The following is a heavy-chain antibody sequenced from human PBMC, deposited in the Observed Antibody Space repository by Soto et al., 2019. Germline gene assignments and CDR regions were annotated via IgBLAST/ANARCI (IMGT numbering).Heavy chain of an antibody. V-gene: IGHV1-2*04. Sequence: QVQLVQSGAEVKKPGASVKVSCKASGYTFSDYYIHWVRQAPGQGLEWMGWINPNSGATKYSQKLQGWVSMASGTSISTAYMELTRLRSDDTAVYYCSRSGAHSSTWYGGYNWFDPWGQGTLVIVSS. J-gene: IGHJ5*02. CDR1: GYTFSDYY. CDR2: INPNSGAT. D-gene: IGHD2-2*01. CDR3: SRSGAHSSTWYGGYNWFDP.